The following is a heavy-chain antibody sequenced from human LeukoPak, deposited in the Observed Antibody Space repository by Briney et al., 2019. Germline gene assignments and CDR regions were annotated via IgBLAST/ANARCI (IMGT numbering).Heavy chain of an antibody. Sequence: GGSLRLSCAASGFTFSSYGMHWVRQAPGKGLEWVAVISYDGSNKYYADSVKGRFTISRDNSKNTLYLQMNSLRAEDTAVYYCAGGRTYSSSTLEDYWGQGTLVTVSS. CDR1: GFTFSSYG. J-gene: IGHJ4*02. CDR3: AGGRTYSSSTLEDY. V-gene: IGHV3-30*03. D-gene: IGHD6-13*01. CDR2: ISYDGSNK.